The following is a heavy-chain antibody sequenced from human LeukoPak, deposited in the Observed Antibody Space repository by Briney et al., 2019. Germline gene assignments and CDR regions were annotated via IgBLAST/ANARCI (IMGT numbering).Heavy chain of an antibody. CDR1: GFTFDDYA. D-gene: IGHD3-10*01. Sequence: GGSLRLSCAASGFTFDDYAMHWVRQAPGKGLEWVSFISGDGGSTYYADSVKGRFTISRDNSKNSLYLQMNSLRTEDTALYYCAKDIGYGSGSYYNEGAPDYWGQGTLVTVSS. J-gene: IGHJ4*02. CDR3: AKDIGYGSGSYYNEGAPDY. V-gene: IGHV3-43*02. CDR2: ISGDGGST.